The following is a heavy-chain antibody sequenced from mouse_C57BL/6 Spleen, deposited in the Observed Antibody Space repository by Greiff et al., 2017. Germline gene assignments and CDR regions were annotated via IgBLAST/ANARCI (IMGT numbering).Heavy chain of an antibody. V-gene: IGHV1-82*01. CDR1: GYAFSSSW. CDR2: IYPGDGDT. Sequence: LQESGPELVKPGASVKISCKASGYAFSSSWMNWVKQRPGKGLEWIGRIYPGDGDTNYNGKFKGKATLTADKSSSTAYMQLSSLTSEDSAVYCCAPYYPSYAMDYWGKGTSVTVAS. D-gene: IGHD2-10*01. J-gene: IGHJ4*01. CDR3: APYYPSYAMDY.